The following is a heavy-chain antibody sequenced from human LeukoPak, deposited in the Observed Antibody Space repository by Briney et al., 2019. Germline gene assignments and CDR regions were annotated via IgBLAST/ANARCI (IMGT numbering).Heavy chain of an antibody. Sequence: GGSLRLSCVASGFTFSTHSMDWVRQAPGKGLEWVSSISSSGNYVYYADSVKGRFIISRDNPKNSLYLQMSSLRAEDTAVYFCARELVVGRPFDYWGQGTLVIVSS. V-gene: IGHV3-21*01. CDR3: ARELVVGRPFDY. CDR2: ISSSGNYV. CDR1: GFTFSTHS. J-gene: IGHJ4*02. D-gene: IGHD6-13*01.